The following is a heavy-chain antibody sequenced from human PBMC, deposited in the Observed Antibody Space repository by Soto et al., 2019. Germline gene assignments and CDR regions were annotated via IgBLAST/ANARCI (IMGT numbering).Heavy chain of an antibody. CDR1: GGTFSSYA. D-gene: IGHD1-26*01. CDR2: IIPIFGTA. V-gene: IGHV1-69*01. J-gene: IGHJ4*02. CDR3: ARRGPRGSTFDY. Sequence: QVQLVQSGAGVKKPGSSVKVSCKASGGTFSSYAISRVRQAPGQGLEWMGGIIPIFGTANYAQKFQGRVTITADESTSTAYMELSSLRSEDTAVYYCARRGPRGSTFDYWGQGTLVTVSS.